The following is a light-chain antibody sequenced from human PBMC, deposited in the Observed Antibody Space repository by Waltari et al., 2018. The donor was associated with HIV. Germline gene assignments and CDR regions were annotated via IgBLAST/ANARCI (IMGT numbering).Light chain of an antibody. J-gene: IGLJ2*01. CDR3: SSYTANSRI. CDR1: SSDVGGHNS. CDR2: DVS. V-gene: IGLV2-14*03. Sequence: QSALTQPASVSGSLGQSITISCTGTSSDVGGHNSFSWYQQHPGKAPKLLISDVSTRPSGVSNRFSGSKSGNTASLTISGLQAEDEADYYCSSYTANSRIFGGGTRLTVL.